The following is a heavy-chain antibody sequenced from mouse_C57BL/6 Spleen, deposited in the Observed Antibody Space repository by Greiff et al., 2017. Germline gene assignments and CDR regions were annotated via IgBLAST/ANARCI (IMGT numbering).Heavy chain of an antibody. D-gene: IGHD2-4*01. J-gene: IGHJ3*01. CDR2: IYPGDGDT. CDR3: ARSDYDYDRFAY. V-gene: IGHV1-82*01. Sequence: VHLVESGPELVKPGASVKISCKASGYAFSSAWMNWVKQRPGKGLEWIGRIYPGDGDTNYNGKFKGKATLTADKSSSTAYMQLSSLTSEDSAVYFCARSDYDYDRFAYWGQGTLVTVSA. CDR1: GYAFSSAW.